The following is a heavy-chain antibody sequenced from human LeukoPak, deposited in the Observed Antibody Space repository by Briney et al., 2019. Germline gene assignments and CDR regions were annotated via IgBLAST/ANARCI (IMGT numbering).Heavy chain of an antibody. V-gene: IGHV3-23*01. D-gene: IGHD5-12*01. CDR1: GFTFSSYA. Sequence: GGSLRLSCAASGFTFSSYAMSWVRQAPGKGLEWVSAISGSGGSTHYADSVKGRFTISRDSSNKRLYLQMNSLRDEDTALYYCVKDVAATISSGGYYFDLWGQGTLVTVSS. CDR2: ISGSGGST. J-gene: IGHJ4*02. CDR3: VKDVAATISSGGYYFDL.